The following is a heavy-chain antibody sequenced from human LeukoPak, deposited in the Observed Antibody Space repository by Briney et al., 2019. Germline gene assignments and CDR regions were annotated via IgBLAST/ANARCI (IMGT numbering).Heavy chain of an antibody. V-gene: IGHV3-7*03. CDR1: GFTVSSNY. CDR3: AMAYNYGMDI. J-gene: IGHJ6*02. Sequence: GGSLRLSCAASGFTVSSNYMIWVRQAPGKGLEWVANINHDGSEKYYVDSVKGRFTISRDNAQKSLYLQMNTLRAEDTAVYYCAMAYNYGMDIWGQGTAVTVS. CDR2: INHDGSEK.